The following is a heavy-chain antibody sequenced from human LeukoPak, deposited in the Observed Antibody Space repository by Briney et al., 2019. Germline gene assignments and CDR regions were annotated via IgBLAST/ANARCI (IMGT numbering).Heavy chain of an antibody. CDR1: GGSISSYY. J-gene: IGHJ3*02. V-gene: IGHV4-59*01. Sequence: SETLSLTCTVSGGSISSYYWSWIRQPPGKGLEWIGYIYYSGSTNYNPSLKSRVTISIDTSKNQFSLKLSSVTAADTAVYYCAGDVVATLNAFDIWGQGTMVTVSS. CDR3: AGDVVATLNAFDI. D-gene: IGHD2-15*01. CDR2: IYYSGST.